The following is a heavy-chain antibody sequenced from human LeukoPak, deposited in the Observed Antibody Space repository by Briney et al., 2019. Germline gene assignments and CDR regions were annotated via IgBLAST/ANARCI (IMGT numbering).Heavy chain of an antibody. D-gene: IGHD5-12*01. CDR3: ARQGVRGYSGYDSFLPIDY. CDR2: IYPGDSDT. Sequence: GESLKISCKGSGYSFTSYWIGWVRQMPGKGLEWMGIIYPGDSDTRYSPSFQGQVTISADKSISTAYLQWSSPKASDTAMYYCARQGVRGYSGYDSFLPIDYWGQGTLVTVSS. V-gene: IGHV5-51*01. CDR1: GYSFTSYW. J-gene: IGHJ4*02.